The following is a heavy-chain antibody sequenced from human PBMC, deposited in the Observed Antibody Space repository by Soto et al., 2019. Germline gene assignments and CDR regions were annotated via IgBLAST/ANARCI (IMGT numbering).Heavy chain of an antibody. J-gene: IGHJ4*02. CDR1: GGSISNHY. V-gene: IGHV4-59*08. Sequence: PSETLSLTCTSSGGSISNHYWSWIRQPPGKGLEWIGYIYYNGNTNYNPSLKSRVTMSVDTSKNQFSLKLSSVTAADTAVYYCMSTTKEVGHYGDKKFDYWGQGTLVSVSS. CDR2: IYYNGNT. D-gene: IGHD4-17*01. CDR3: MSTTKEVGHYGDKKFDY.